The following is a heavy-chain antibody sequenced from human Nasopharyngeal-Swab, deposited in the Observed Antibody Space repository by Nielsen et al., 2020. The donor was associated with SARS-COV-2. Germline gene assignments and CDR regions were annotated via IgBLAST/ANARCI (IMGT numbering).Heavy chain of an antibody. CDR3: ARARRRYCSSTSCYDFDY. V-gene: IGHV3-30*03. J-gene: IGHJ4*02. D-gene: IGHD2-2*01. CDR2: ISYDGSNK. CDR1: GFTFSSYG. Sequence: GESLKISCAASGFTFSSYGMHWVRQAPGKGLEWVAVISYDGSNKYYADSVKGRFTISRDNSKNTLYLQMNSLRAEDTAVYYCARARRRYCSSTSCYDFDYWGQGTLVTVSS.